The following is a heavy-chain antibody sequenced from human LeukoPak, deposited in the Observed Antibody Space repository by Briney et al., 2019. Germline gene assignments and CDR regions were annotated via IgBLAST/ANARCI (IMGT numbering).Heavy chain of an antibody. CDR1: GYSFTNYW. CDR3: AILTMVRYFDY. D-gene: IGHD4/OR15-4a*01. CDR2: IYPGDSDT. Sequence: GESLKISCQGSGYSFTNYWIGWVRQMSGKGLEWMGIIYPGDSDTRYSPSFQGQVTISADKSISTAYLQWSSLKASDTAMYYCAILTMVRYFDYWGQGALVTVSS. V-gene: IGHV5-51*01. J-gene: IGHJ4*02.